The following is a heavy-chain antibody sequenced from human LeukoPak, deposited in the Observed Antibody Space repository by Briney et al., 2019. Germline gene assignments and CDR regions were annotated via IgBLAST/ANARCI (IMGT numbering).Heavy chain of an antibody. CDR2: ISSSGSTI. Sequence: PGGSLRLSCAASGFTFSDYYMSWIRQAPGKGLERVSYISSSGSTIYYADSVKGRFTISRDNAKNSLYLQMNSLRAEDTAVYYCAREVDSSSGNYWYFDLWGRGTLVTVSS. D-gene: IGHD6-6*01. CDR1: GFTFSDYY. V-gene: IGHV3-11*01. CDR3: AREVDSSSGNYWYFDL. J-gene: IGHJ2*01.